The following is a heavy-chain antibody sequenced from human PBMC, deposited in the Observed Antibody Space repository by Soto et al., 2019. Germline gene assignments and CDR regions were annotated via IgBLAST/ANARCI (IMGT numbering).Heavy chain of an antibody. CDR1: GYTFTVYA. V-gene: IGHV1-3*01. CDR2: VTAGTGDT. CDR3: AREYPGFDP. Sequence: ASVKVSCKASGYTFTVYAIHWVRQAPGEGLEWVGWVTAGTGDTKYAQKFQGRVTITRDISASTAYMELSSLTSEDTAVYYCAREYPGFDPWGQGTLVTVSS. D-gene: IGHD2-2*02. J-gene: IGHJ5*02.